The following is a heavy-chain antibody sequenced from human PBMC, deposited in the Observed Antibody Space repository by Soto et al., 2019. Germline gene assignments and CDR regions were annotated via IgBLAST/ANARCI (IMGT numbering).Heavy chain of an antibody. CDR3: ARARTKKAHYSSGWYFDY. CDR2: IGTAGDT. D-gene: IGHD6-19*01. J-gene: IGHJ4*02. CDR1: GFTFSSYD. Sequence: EVQLVESGGGLVQPGGSLRLSCAASGFTFSSYDMHWVRQATGKGLEWVSAIGTAGDTYYPGSVKGRFTISRENAKNSLYLQMNSLRAGDTAVYYCARARTKKAHYSSGWYFDYWGQGTLVTVSS. V-gene: IGHV3-13*01.